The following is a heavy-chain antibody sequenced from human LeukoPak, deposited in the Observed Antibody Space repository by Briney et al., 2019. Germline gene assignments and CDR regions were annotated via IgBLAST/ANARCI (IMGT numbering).Heavy chain of an antibody. J-gene: IGHJ6*04. CDR1: GFSFNTYN. CDR2: ISSSSSTI. Sequence: GGSLTLSCAASGFSFNTYNMNWVRQAPGKGLEWISHISSSSSTIFYAESVKGRFTISRDNAQRSLYLQMNSLRAEDTAVYYCARDDSDYYAGMDVWGKGTTVTVSS. V-gene: IGHV3-48*04. D-gene: IGHD4-11*01. CDR3: ARDDSDYYAGMDV.